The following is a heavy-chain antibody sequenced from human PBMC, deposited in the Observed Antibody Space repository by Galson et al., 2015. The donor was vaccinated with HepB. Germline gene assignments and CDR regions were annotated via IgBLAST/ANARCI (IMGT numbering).Heavy chain of an antibody. V-gene: IGHV1-2*02. CDR3: ARGKVSSGWYSVWFDP. J-gene: IGHJ5*02. D-gene: IGHD6-19*01. CDR1: GYTFTGYY. CDR2: INPNSGGT. Sequence: SVKVSCKASGYTFTGYYMHWVRQAPGQGLEWMGWINPNSGGTNYAQKFQGRVTMTRDTSISTAYMELSRLRSDDTAVYYCARGKVSSGWYSVWFDPWGQGTLVTVSS.